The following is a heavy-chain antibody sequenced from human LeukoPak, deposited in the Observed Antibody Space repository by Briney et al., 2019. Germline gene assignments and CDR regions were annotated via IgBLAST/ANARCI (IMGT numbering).Heavy chain of an antibody. CDR2: INSDGSSR. Sequence: GGSLRLSCATSAFTFSSYWMHWVRHAPGKGLVWVSRINSDGSSRSYADYVKGRFTISRDDAKNTLYLQMSSLSVDDTVIYYCTRGSPGYSSSWLDFWGQGILVTVSS. V-gene: IGHV3-74*01. D-gene: IGHD6-13*01. J-gene: IGHJ4*02. CDR3: TRGSPGYSSSWLDF. CDR1: AFTFSSYW.